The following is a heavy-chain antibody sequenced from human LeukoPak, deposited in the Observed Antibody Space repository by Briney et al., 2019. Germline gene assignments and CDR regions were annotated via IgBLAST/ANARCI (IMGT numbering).Heavy chain of an antibody. CDR2: IYYSGTT. D-gene: IGHD3-16*01. CDR3: AISYDSRDY. J-gene: IGHJ4*02. Sequence: SETLSLTCTVSGGAISSSSYYWGWIRQPPGKGLEWIGSIYYSGTTYYNPSLKSRVTISVDTSKTQFSLKLSSVTAADTAVYYCAISYDSRDYWGQGTLVTVSS. V-gene: IGHV4-39*01. CDR1: GGAISSSSYY.